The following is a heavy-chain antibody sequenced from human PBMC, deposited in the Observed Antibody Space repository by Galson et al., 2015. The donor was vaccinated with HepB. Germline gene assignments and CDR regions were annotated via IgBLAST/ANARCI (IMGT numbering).Heavy chain of an antibody. Sequence: LRLSCAASGFTFSSYGMHWVRQAPGKGLEWVAVISYDGSNKYYADSVKGRFTISRDNSKNTLYLQMNSLRAEDTAVYYCAKDGFGYYGSGIYYMDVWGKGTTVTVSS. J-gene: IGHJ6*03. CDR1: GFTFSSYG. D-gene: IGHD3-10*01. CDR2: ISYDGSNK. V-gene: IGHV3-30*18. CDR3: AKDGFGYYGSGIYYMDV.